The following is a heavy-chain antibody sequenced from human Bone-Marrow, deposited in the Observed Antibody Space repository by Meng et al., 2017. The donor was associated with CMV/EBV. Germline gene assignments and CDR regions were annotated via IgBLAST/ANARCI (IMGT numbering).Heavy chain of an antibody. CDR1: GFTFSSYW. V-gene: IGHV3-7*01. D-gene: IGHD6-6*01. J-gene: IGHJ6*02. Sequence: GESLKISCAASGFTFSSYWMSWVRQAPGKGLEWVANIKQDGSEKYYVDSVKGRFTISRDNSKNTLYLQMNSLRAEDTAVYYCARVGSSSSFASYHYYGMDVWGQGTTVTVSS. CDR2: IKQDGSEK. CDR3: ARVGSSSSFASYHYYGMDV.